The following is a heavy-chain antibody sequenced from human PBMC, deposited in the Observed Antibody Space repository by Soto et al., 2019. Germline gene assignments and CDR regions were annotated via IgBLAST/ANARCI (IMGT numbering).Heavy chain of an antibody. CDR1: GFTFSSYS. Sequence: GGSLRLSCAASGFTFSSYSMNWVRQAPGKGLEWVSSISSSSSYIYYADSVEGRFTISRDNAKNSLYLQMNSLRAEDTAVYYCARDPDGDYEITYYYYGMDVWGQGTTVTVSS. J-gene: IGHJ6*02. CDR3: ARDPDGDYEITYYYYGMDV. D-gene: IGHD4-17*01. CDR2: ISSSSSYI. V-gene: IGHV3-21*01.